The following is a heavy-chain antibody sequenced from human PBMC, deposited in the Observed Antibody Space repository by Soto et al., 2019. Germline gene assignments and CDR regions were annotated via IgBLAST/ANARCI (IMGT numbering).Heavy chain of an antibody. Sequence: QVQLQESGPGLVKPTETLSLTCTVSGGSISSHYWSWIRQPAGKGLEWIGRFYISGRTNYNPSLKSRVNMSGDTSKNQFSLRLTSVTAADTAVYYCARDYSSDYDFWSGYYNYGMDVWGQGTTVTVSS. J-gene: IGHJ6*02. CDR2: FYISGRT. V-gene: IGHV4-4*07. CDR1: GGSISSHY. D-gene: IGHD3-3*01. CDR3: ARDYSSDYDFWSGYYNYGMDV.